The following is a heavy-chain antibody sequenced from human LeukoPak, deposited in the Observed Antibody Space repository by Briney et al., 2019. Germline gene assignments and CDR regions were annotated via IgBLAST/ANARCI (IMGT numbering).Heavy chain of an antibody. CDR2: IYYSGST. J-gene: IGHJ3*02. V-gene: IGHV4-59*01. D-gene: IGHD4-17*01. CDR1: GGSISSYY. CDR3: ASPYGDYLGDAFDI. Sequence: SETLSLTCTVSGGSISSYYWSWIRQPPGKGLEWIGYIYYSGSTNYDPSLKSRVTISVDTSKNQFSPKLSSVTAADTAVYYCASPYGDYLGDAFDIWGQGTMVTVSS.